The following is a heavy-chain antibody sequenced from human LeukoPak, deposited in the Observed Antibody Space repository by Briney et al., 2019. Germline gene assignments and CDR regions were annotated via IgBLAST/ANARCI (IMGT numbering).Heavy chain of an antibody. J-gene: IGHJ4*02. CDR2: ISWNSGSI. D-gene: IGHD6-19*01. CDR3: AKVIAVAGYYSDY. CDR1: GFTFDDYA. V-gene: IGHV3-9*01. Sequence: GGSLRLSCAASGFTFDDYAMHWVRQAPGKGLEWVSGISWNSGSIGYADSVKGRFTISRDNAKNSLYLQMNSLRAEDTALYYCAKVIAVAGYYSDYWGQGTLVTVSS.